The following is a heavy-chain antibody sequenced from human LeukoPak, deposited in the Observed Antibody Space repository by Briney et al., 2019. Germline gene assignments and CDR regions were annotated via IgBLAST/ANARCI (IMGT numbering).Heavy chain of an antibody. D-gene: IGHD4-11*01. CDR3: ARDKDMTTVTRGNWFDP. V-gene: IGHV1-69*13. J-gene: IGHJ5*02. CDR2: IIPIFGTA. Sequence: ASVKVSCKASGGTFSSYAISWVRQAPGQGLEWMGGIIPIFGTANYAQKFQGRVTITADESTSTAYMELSSLRSEDTAVYYCARDKDMTTVTRGNWFDPWGQGTLVTVSS. CDR1: GGTFSSYA.